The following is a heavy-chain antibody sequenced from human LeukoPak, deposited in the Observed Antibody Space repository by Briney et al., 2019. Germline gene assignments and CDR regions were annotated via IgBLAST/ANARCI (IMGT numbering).Heavy chain of an antibody. CDR3: ARDCTNGVCYGTDFDY. Sequence: GGSLRLSCAASGFTFSGYGMHWVRQAPGKGLEWVAIISYDAINKYYADSVKGRFTISRDNSKNTLYLQMNSLRAEDTAVYYCARDCTNGVCYGTDFDYWGQGTLVTVSS. D-gene: IGHD2-8*01. J-gene: IGHJ4*02. V-gene: IGHV3-30*03. CDR1: GFTFSGYG. CDR2: ISYDAINK.